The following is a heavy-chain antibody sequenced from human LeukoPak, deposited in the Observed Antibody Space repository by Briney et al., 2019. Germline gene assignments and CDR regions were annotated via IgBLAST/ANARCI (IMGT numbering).Heavy chain of an antibody. CDR2: ISYDGSHK. V-gene: IGHV3-30*03. J-gene: IGHJ4*02. D-gene: IGHD5-18*01. Sequence: GSLRLSCAASGFTFSSYGIHWVRQAPGKGLEWVAVISYDGSHKYYADSVKGRLTISRDNSKNTLYLQMNSLRAEDTAVYYCAREGDTYGYGHGQTDYWGQGTLVTVSS. CDR1: GFTFSSYG. CDR3: AREGDTYGYGHGQTDY.